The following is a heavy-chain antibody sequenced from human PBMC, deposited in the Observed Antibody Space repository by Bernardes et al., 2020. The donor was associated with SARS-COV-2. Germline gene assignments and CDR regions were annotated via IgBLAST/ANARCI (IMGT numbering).Heavy chain of an antibody. V-gene: IGHV1-24*01. J-gene: IGHJ5*02. D-gene: IGHD6-6*01. Sequence: VKVFGKVSGYTLTELSMHWVRQAPGKGLEWMGGFDPEDGETIYAQKFQGRVTMTEDTSTDTAYMELSSLRSEDTAVYYCATDSGGVVVSSSSGRGWFDPWGQGTLVTVSS. CDR3: ATDSGGVVVSSSSGRGWFDP. CDR1: GYTLTELS. CDR2: FDPEDGET.